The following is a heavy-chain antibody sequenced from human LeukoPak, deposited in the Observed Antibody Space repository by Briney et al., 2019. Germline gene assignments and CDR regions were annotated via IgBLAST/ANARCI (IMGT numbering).Heavy chain of an antibody. CDR2: ISSSSSYI. V-gene: IGHV3-21*01. CDR1: GFTFSSYS. D-gene: IGHD2-2*01. Sequence: GGPLRLSCAASGFTFSSYSMNWVRQAPGKGLEWVSSISSSSSYIYYVDSVKGRFTISRDNAKNSLYLQMNSLRAEDTAVYYCAREGCSSTSCRHENWFDPWGQGTLVTVSS. CDR3: AREGCSSTSCRHENWFDP. J-gene: IGHJ5*02.